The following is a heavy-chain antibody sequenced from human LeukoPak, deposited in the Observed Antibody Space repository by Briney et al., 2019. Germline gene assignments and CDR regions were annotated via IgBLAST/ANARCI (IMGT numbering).Heavy chain of an antibody. D-gene: IGHD3-3*01. CDR3: ARGLPIFFGGVIIYYYMDV. CDR2: INPNGGST. Sequence: ASVKVSCKASGYSFTSCYIHWVRQAPGQGLEWMGVINPNGGSTTYVQKFNGRVTMTRDTSTSTVYMELSSLRSEDTAVYYCARGLPIFFGGVIIYYYMDVWGKGTTVTVSS. CDR1: GYSFTSCY. J-gene: IGHJ6*03. V-gene: IGHV1-46*01.